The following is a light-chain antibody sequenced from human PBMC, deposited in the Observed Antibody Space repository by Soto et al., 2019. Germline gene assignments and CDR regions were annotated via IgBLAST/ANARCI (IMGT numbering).Light chain of an antibody. CDR3: NSYTASSTGV. CDR2: EVS. Sequence: QSVLTQPASVSGSPGQSITISCTGTSSDVGGYNSVSWYQQYPGKAPKLLIYEVSNRPSEVSIRFSGSKSGNTASLTISGLQAEDEADYYCNSYTASSTGVFGTGT. V-gene: IGLV2-14*01. CDR1: SSDVGGYNS. J-gene: IGLJ1*01.